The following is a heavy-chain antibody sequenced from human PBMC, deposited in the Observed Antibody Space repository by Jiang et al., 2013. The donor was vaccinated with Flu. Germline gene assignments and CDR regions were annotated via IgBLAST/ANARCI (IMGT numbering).Heavy chain of an antibody. D-gene: IGHD3-22*01. CDR2: IYYSGST. V-gene: IGHV4-59*08. Sequence: QTLSLTCTVSGGSISSYYWSWIRQPPGKGLEWIGYIYYSGSTNYNPSLKSRVTISVDTSKNQFSLKLSSVTAADTAVYYCARTSFGGSGYYFTFDYWGQGTLVTVSS. CDR3: ARTSFGGSGYYFTFDY. J-gene: IGHJ4*02. CDR1: GGSISSYY.